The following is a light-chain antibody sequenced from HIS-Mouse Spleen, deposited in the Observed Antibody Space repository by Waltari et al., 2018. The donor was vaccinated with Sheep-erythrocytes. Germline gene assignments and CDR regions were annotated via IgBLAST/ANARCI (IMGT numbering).Light chain of an antibody. J-gene: IGLJ3*02. Sequence: QSALTQPRSVSGSPGQSVTISCTGTSSDVGGYNYVSWYQHHPGKAPKLVIYDVSKRPSGVPVRFSGSKSGNTASLTISGLQAEDEADYYCCSYAGSYTFWVFGGGTRLTVL. CDR2: DVS. V-gene: IGLV2-11*01. CDR1: SSDVGGYNY. CDR3: CSYAGSYTFWV.